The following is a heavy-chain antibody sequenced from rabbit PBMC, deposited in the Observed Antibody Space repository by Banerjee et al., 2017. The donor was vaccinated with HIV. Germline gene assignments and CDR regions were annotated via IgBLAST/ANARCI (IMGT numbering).Heavy chain of an antibody. D-gene: IGHD7-1*01. CDR3: AKSTGHGSGDAYFNL. CDR1: GFSFSSGYY. CDR2: IGVSSGNT. V-gene: IGHV1S40*01. Sequence: QSLEESGGDLVQPGASLTLTCTASGFSFSSGYYMCWVRQTPGKGLEWIACIGVSSGNTYSASWAKGRFTISKTSSTTVSLKMTSLTAADTATYFCAKSTGHGSGDAYFNLWGPGTLVTVS. J-gene: IGHJ4*01.